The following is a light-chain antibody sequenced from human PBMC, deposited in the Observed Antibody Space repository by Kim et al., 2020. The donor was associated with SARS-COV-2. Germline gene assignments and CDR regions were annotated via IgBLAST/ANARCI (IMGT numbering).Light chain of an antibody. CDR3: QQSYITPFT. Sequence: GSVGDRVTITCRTTQSISSHLNGYQQKPGGAPKLLISAASTLQGGVPSRFSGSGSETDFTLTISSLQPEDFATYFCQQSYITPFTFGPGTKVDIK. CDR1: QSISSH. V-gene: IGKV1-39*01. CDR2: AAS. J-gene: IGKJ3*01.